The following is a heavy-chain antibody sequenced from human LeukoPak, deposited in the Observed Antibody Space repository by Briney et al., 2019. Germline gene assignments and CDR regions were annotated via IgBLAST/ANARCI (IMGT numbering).Heavy chain of an antibody. CDR2: ISAYNGNT. CDR1: GYTFTSYG. D-gene: IGHD6-19*01. V-gene: IGHV1-18*01. J-gene: IGHJ3*02. Sequence: ASVKVSCKASGYTFTSYGISWVRQAPGQGLEWMGWISAYNGNTNYAQKLQGRVTMTTDTSTSTAYVELRGLRSDDTAVYYCARDSSQYSSGWSSAFDIWGQGTMVTVSS. CDR3: ARDSSQYSSGWSSAFDI.